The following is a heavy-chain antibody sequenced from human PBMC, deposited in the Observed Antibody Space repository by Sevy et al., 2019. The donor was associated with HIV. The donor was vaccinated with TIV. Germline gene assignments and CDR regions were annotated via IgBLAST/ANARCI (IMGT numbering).Heavy chain of an antibody. CDR2: ISAYNGNT. CDR3: ARDSITYYYDSSGYFHFDY. Sequence: ASVKVSCKASGYTFTSYGISWVRQAPGQGLEWMGWISAYNGNTNYAQKLQGRVTMTTDTSTSTAYMNMRSLRSDDTAVYYCARDSITYYYDSSGYFHFDYWGQGTLVTVSS. CDR1: GYTFTSYG. D-gene: IGHD3-22*01. V-gene: IGHV1-18*04. J-gene: IGHJ4*02.